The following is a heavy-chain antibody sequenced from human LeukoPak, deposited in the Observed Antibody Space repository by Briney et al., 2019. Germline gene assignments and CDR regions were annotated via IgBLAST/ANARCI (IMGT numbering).Heavy chain of an antibody. CDR3: ARGYYYDSSGYFNWFDP. J-gene: IGHJ5*02. D-gene: IGHD3-22*01. CDR2: IIPIFGTA. V-gene: IGHV1-69*01. Sequence: ASVKVSCKASGGTFSSYAISWVRQAPGQGXEWMGGIIPIFGTANYAQKFQGRVTITADESTSTAYMELSSLRSEDTAVYYCARGYYYDSSGYFNWFDPWSQGTLVTVSS. CDR1: GGTFSSYA.